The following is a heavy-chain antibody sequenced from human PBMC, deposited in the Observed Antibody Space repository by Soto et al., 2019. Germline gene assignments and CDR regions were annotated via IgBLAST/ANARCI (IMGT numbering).Heavy chain of an antibody. D-gene: IGHD3-3*01. CDR2: ISAYNGTA. Sequence: GASVKVSCKASGYTFTSYGISWVRQAPGQGLEWMGWISAYNGTANYAQKFQGRVTITADESTSTAYMELSSLRSEDTAVYYCASVGPCVLRFLECPGWFDPWGQGTLVTVSS. J-gene: IGHJ5*02. V-gene: IGHV1-18*01. CDR1: GYTFTSYG. CDR3: ASVGPCVLRFLECPGWFDP.